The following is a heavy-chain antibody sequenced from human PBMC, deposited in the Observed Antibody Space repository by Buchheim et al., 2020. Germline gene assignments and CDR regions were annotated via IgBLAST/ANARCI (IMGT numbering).Heavy chain of an antibody. CDR3: ARGHEGSITIFGVVIIHWFDP. D-gene: IGHD3-3*01. CDR2: INHSGST. Sequence: QVRLQQWGAGLLKPSETLSLTCAVYGGSFSGFYWSWIRQPPGKGLEWIGEINHSGSTNYNPSLKSRVTISVDTSKNQLSLKLSSVTAADTAVYYCARGHEGSITIFGVVIIHWFDPWGQGTL. CDR1: GGSFSGFY. J-gene: IGHJ5*02. V-gene: IGHV4-34*01.